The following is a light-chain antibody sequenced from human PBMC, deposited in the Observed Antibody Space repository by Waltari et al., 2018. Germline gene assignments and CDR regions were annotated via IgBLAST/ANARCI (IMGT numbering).Light chain of an antibody. CDR3: CSYAGPDNHVV. Sequence: QSALTQPRSVSGSPAQSVTISCSGTSSDIGGYNYVSWYQQYPGKAPKLIIYDVNKRPPGVPDRFSGSTSGNTASLTISGLQTEDEADDYCCSYAGPDNHVVFGGGTKMTVL. CDR1: SSDIGGYNY. J-gene: IGLJ2*01. V-gene: IGLV2-11*01. CDR2: DVN.